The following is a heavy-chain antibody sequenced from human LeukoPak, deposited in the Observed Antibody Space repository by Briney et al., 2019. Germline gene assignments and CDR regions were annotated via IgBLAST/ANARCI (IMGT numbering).Heavy chain of an antibody. J-gene: IGHJ4*02. CDR2: INPNSGGT. CDR1: GYTFTGYY. CDR3: ARTRGYCSSTSCYVLDY. Sequence: ASVKVSCKASGYTFTGYYMHWVRQAPGQGLEWMGWINPNSGGTNYAQKFQGRVTMTRDTSISTAYMELGRLRSDDTAVYYCARTRGYCSSTSCYVLDYWGQGTLVTVSS. V-gene: IGHV1-2*02. D-gene: IGHD2-2*01.